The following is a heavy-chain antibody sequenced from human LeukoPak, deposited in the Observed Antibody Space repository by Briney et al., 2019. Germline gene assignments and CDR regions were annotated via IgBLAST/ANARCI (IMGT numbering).Heavy chain of an antibody. CDR2: ISSSSSYI. V-gene: IGHV3-21*01. D-gene: IGHD1-26*01. Sequence: KSGGSLRLSCAASGFSFSSYSMNWVRQAPGKGLEWVSSISSSSSYIFYADSVKGRFTISRDNAKSSLYLEMTSLRAEDTAVYYCASGSQAGDYWGQGTLVTVSS. CDR3: ASGSQAGDY. CDR1: GFSFSSYS. J-gene: IGHJ4*02.